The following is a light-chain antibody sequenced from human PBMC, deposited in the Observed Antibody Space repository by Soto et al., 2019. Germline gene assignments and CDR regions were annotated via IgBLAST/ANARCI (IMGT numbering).Light chain of an antibody. Sequence: EIVMTQSPATLSVSPGESATLSCRASQNINSDLAWYVQKPGQAPRRVIYGASTWGTDVPERFTGSGSGTDFTLTISRLETQDSAMYYCQQYVISVTFGQGTKVDIK. CDR3: QQYVISVT. V-gene: IGKV3D-15*01. J-gene: IGKJ1*01. CDR1: QNINSD. CDR2: GAS.